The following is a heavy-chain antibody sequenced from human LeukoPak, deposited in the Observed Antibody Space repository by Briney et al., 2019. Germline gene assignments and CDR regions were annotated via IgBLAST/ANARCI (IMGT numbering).Heavy chain of an antibody. CDR2: IYYSGST. Sequence: SETLSLTCTVSGASISSHYWSWIRQPPGKGLEWIGHIYYSGSTYYNPSLKSRLTVSVDRSKSQFSLELSSVTAADTAVYYCTRSLVPAAGGYYFDSWGQGTLVTVSS. CDR3: TRSLVPAAGGYYFDS. D-gene: IGHD2-2*01. J-gene: IGHJ4*02. V-gene: IGHV4-59*11. CDR1: GASISSHY.